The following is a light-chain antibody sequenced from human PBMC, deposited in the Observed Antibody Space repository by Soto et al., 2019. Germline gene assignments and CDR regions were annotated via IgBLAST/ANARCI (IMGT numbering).Light chain of an antibody. CDR3: QQYNNWFSWT. CDR1: QSVSRN. V-gene: IGKV3-15*01. Sequence: IVMTQSPATLSVSPGERASLSCSASQSVSRNFAWYQQKPCQAPRLLIYGASTKATGIPARFSGSGAGTEFTHTISSLQSEDFAFYDCQQYNNWFSWTFGRGTRVEIK. J-gene: IGKJ1*01. CDR2: GAS.